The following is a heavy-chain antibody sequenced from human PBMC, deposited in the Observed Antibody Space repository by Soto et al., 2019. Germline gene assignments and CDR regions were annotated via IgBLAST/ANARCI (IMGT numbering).Heavy chain of an antibody. V-gene: IGHV3-74*01. Sequence: GSLRLSCAASGFTFSSYWMHWVRQAPGKGLVWVSRSNSDGSSTSYADSVKGRFTISRDNAKNTLYLQMNSLRAEDTAVYYCARATDATGLYAFDIWGQGTMVTVSS. D-gene: IGHD6-19*01. CDR1: GFTFSSYW. J-gene: IGHJ3*02. CDR2: SNSDGSST. CDR3: ARATDATGLYAFDI.